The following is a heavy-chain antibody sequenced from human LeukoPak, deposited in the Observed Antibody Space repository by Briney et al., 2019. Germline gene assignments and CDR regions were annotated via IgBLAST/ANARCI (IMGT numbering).Heavy chain of an antibody. CDR2: IKQDGSEK. CDR3: AREFKTARGFDY. J-gene: IGHJ4*02. CDR1: GFTFSSYW. Sequence: GGSMRLSCAAYGFTFSSYWMSWDRPAPGKGLEWVANIKQDGSEKYYVDSVKGRFTISRDNAKNSLYLQMNSLRAEDTAVYYCAREFKTARGFDYWGQGTLVTVSS. V-gene: IGHV3-7*03. D-gene: IGHD3-10*01.